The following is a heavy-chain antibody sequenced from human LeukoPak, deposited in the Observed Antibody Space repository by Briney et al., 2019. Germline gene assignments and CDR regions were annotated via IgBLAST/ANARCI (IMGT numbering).Heavy chain of an antibody. D-gene: IGHD4-11*01. J-gene: IGHJ4*02. CDR3: ARDWDYSNYFDY. Sequence: ALRLSCAASGFTFSSYAMHWVRQAPGKGLEWVAVISYDGSNKYYADSVKGRFTISRDNSKNTLYLQMNSLRAEDTAVYYCARDWDYSNYFDYWGQGTLVTVSS. CDR2: ISYDGSNK. CDR1: GFTFSSYA. V-gene: IGHV3-30-3*01.